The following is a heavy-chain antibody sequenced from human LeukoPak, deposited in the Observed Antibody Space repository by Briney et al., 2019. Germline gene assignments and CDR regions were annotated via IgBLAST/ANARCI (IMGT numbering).Heavy chain of an antibody. CDR2: MNPNSGNT. D-gene: IGHD3-22*01. CDR1: GYTFTSYD. Sequence: ASVKVSCEASGYTFTSYDINWVRQATGQGLEWMGWMNPNSGNTGYAQKFQGRVTMTRNTSISTAYMELSSLRSEDTAVYYCARGYDSSGYYFDYWGQGTLVTVSS. J-gene: IGHJ4*02. CDR3: ARGYDSSGYYFDY. V-gene: IGHV1-8*01.